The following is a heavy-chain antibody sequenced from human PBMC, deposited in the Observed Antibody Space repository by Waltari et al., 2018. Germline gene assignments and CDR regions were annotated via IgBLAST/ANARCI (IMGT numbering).Heavy chain of an antibody. J-gene: IGHJ5*02. CDR2: INHSGST. D-gene: IGHD4-17*01. V-gene: IGHV4-34*01. Sequence: QVQLQQWGAGLLKPSETLSLTCAVYGGSFSGYYWSWIRQPPGKGLEWIGEINHSGSTNYNPSLKSRVTISVDTSKNQFSLKLSSVTAADTAVYYCARGYLRSNPNWFDPWGQGTLVTVSS. CDR3: ARGYLRSNPNWFDP. CDR1: GGSFSGYY.